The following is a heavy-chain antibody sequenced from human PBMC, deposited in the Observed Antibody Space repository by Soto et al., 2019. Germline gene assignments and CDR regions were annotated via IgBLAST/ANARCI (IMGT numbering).Heavy chain of an antibody. Sequence: GESLKISCAASGFTVSNTYMTWVRQPPGKGLECVSVIYTAGGTNYADSVKGRFSISRDNSKNTLYLQMNSLRAEDTAVYYCARALPVAKGGFDPWGPVTLVTLSS. CDR1: GFTVSNTY. CDR3: ARALPVAKGGFDP. J-gene: IGHJ5*02. V-gene: IGHV3-53*01. D-gene: IGHD2-2*01. CDR2: IYTAGGT.